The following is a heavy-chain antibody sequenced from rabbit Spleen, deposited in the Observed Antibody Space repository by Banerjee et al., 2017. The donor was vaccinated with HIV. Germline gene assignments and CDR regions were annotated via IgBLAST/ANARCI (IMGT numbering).Heavy chain of an antibody. Sequence: QEQLEESGGGLVKPEGSLTLTCKASGFSFSDTDVMCWVRQAPGKGLEWIACINTATGKAVYATWAKGRFTCSKTSSTTVTLQMTRLIAADTATYFCARDTSSSFSSYGMDLGGPGTLVTVS. CDR3: ARDTSSSFSSYGMDL. V-gene: IGHV1S45*01. J-gene: IGHJ6*01. CDR1: GFSFSDTDV. D-gene: IGHD1-1*01. CDR2: INTATGKA.